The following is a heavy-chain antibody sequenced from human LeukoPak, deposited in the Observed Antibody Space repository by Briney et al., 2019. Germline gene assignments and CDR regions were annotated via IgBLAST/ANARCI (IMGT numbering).Heavy chain of an antibody. J-gene: IGHJ6*02. V-gene: IGHV3-23*01. CDR3: AKVLGDYQVYYYGMDV. CDR1: GFTFSSYA. CDR2: ISGSGGST. D-gene: IGHD3-10*01. Sequence: GGSLRLSCAASGFTFSSYAMSRVRQAPGKGLEWVSAISGSGGSTYYADSVKGRFTISRDNSMNTLYLQMNSLRAEDTAVYYCAKVLGDYQVYYYGMDVWGQGTTVTVSS.